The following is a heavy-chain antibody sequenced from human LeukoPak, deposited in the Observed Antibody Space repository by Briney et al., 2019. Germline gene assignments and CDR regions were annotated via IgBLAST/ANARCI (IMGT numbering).Heavy chain of an antibody. CDR1: GFPISTYW. D-gene: IGHD1-7*01. CDR3: ARDLGSGTPLDC. V-gene: IGHV3-74*01. Sequence: GGSLRLSCEASGFPISTYWIHWVRQAPGEGPIWVSLIGSDGTSTSYADSVKGRFTISRDNAKNTVYLQMNSLRAEDTAVYYCARDLGSGTPLDCRGQGTLVTVSS. J-gene: IGHJ4*02. CDR2: IGSDGTST.